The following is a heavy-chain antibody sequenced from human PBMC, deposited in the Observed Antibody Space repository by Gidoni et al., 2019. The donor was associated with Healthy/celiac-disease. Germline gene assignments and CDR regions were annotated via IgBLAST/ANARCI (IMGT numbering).Heavy chain of an antibody. J-gene: IGHJ6*02. CDR3: ARVPGYCSSTSCYTYYYGMDV. V-gene: IGHV3-48*02. CDR1: GFTFSRYS. CDR2: ISSSSSTI. Sequence: EVQLVESGGGCVQPGGSLRLSCAASGFTFSRYSMNWRRQAPGKGLEWVSYISSSSSTIYYADSVKGRFTISRDNAKNSLYLQMNSLRDEDTAVYYCARVPGYCSSTSCYTYYYGMDVWGQGTTVTVSS. D-gene: IGHD2-2*02.